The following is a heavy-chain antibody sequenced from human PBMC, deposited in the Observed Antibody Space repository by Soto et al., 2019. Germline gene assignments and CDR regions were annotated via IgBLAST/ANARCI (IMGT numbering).Heavy chain of an antibody. V-gene: IGHV3-23*01. J-gene: IGHJ4*02. Sequence: GGSLRLSCAASGFTFSSYAMSWVRQAPGKGLEWVSGISGSGGSTYYADSVKGRFTISRDNSKNTLYPQMNSLRAEDTAVYYCATGRVTTDFDYWGQGTLVTVSS. CDR2: ISGSGGST. CDR1: GFTFSSYA. D-gene: IGHD4-17*01. CDR3: ATGRVTTDFDY.